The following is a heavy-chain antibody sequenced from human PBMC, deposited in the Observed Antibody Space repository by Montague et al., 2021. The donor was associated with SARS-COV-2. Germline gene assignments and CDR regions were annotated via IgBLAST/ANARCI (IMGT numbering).Heavy chain of an antibody. V-gene: IGHV4-34*01. J-gene: IGHJ6*03. Sequence: SETLSLTCAVHGGSFSTYSWNWIRQPPGKGLEWIGEIQHGGSTNYNPSLKSRVTISADTSKNQFSLKLTSVAAADTAVYYCARLGDGVVPSPILGVGPYYSYYYMDVWGKGTAVTVS. CDR2: IQHGGST. D-gene: IGHD3-10*01. CDR1: GGSFSTYS. CDR3: ARLGDGVVPSPILGVGPYYSYYYMDV.